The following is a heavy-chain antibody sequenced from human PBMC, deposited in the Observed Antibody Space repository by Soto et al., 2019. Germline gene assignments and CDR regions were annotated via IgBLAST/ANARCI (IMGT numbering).Heavy chain of an antibody. CDR1: GFSFSSYA. D-gene: IGHD6-19*01. V-gene: IGHV3-30-3*01. Sequence: QVRLVESGGGVVQPGRSLRLSCTASGFSFSSYAMYWFRQPPGKVLEWVAVISHDGINKHYADSVKGRVTVSRDNSTHSLDLQLNSLRGEDTAMYYCARDMYSSDYFVKWFEPWGQGTLGTVSS. CDR2: ISHDGINK. CDR3: ARDMYSSDYFVKWFEP. J-gene: IGHJ5*02.